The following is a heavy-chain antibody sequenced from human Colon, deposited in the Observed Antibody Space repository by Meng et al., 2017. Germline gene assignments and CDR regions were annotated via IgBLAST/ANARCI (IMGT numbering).Heavy chain of an antibody. CDR1: GGSVSSAGYQ. CDR2: AST. CDR3: TSYASTPSRPPLEYFDF. Sequence: QVQLQESGPGLGRPSETLSLIGSASGGSVSSAGYQWSWIRQPPGKGLEWIGYASTKHNPSLKSRASMSVDKSKNQFSLRLTSVTAADTAVYYCTSYASTPSRPPLEYFDFWGQGNLVTVSS. D-gene: IGHD6-6*01. J-gene: IGHJ4*02. V-gene: IGHV4-61*08.